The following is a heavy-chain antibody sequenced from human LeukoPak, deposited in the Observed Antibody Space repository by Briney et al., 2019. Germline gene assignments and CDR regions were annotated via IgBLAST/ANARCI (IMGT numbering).Heavy chain of an antibody. Sequence: GGSLRLSCAASGFTFDDYAMHWVRQAPGKGLEWVSGISWDSGSIGYADSVKGRFTISRDNAKNSLYLQMNSLRAEDMALYYCAKELAGADYWGQGTLVTVSS. D-gene: IGHD1-1*01. CDR2: ISWDSGSI. J-gene: IGHJ4*02. CDR3: AKELAGADY. CDR1: GFTFDDYA. V-gene: IGHV3-9*03.